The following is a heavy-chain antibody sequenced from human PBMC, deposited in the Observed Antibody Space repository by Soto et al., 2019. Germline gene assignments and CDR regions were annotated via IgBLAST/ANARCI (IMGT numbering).Heavy chain of an antibody. Sequence: PSETLSLTCTFSGGSISSYYWSWIRQPPGKGLEWIGYIYYSGSTNYNPSLKSRVTISVDTSKNQFSLKLSSVTAADTAVYYCARHLRGYSYGPPYDYWGQGTLVTVSS. CDR1: GGSISSYY. J-gene: IGHJ4*02. CDR2: IYYSGST. CDR3: ARHLRGYSYGPPYDY. V-gene: IGHV4-59*01. D-gene: IGHD5-18*01.